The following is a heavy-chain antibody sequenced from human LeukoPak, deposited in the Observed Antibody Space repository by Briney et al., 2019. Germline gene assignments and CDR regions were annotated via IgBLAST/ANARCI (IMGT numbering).Heavy chain of an antibody. J-gene: IGHJ5*02. Sequence: SETLSLTCAVYGGSFSGYYWSWIRQPPGKGLEWIGEINHSGSTNYNPSLKSRVTISVDTSKNQFSLKLSSVTAADTAVYYCARGGGYCSGGSCHHNWFDPWGQGTLVTVSS. D-gene: IGHD2-15*01. CDR2: INHSGST. CDR3: ARGGGYCSGGSCHHNWFDP. CDR1: GGSFSGYY. V-gene: IGHV4-34*01.